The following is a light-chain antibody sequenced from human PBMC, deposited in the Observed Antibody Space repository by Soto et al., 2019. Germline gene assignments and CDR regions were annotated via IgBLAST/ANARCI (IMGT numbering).Light chain of an antibody. J-gene: IGKJ5*01. V-gene: IGKV3-11*01. CDR1: PSVTNF. Sequence: IVLARSSGSLCFSPVEGATVSCNGSPSVTNFLASYQQKPGQAPRLLLYGAFTRATGIPPRFSGSGSGTDFTPTTSSLEPEDFAVYYCQQRNIWPPVTFGQGTRLEIK. CDR2: GAF. CDR3: QQRNIWPPVT.